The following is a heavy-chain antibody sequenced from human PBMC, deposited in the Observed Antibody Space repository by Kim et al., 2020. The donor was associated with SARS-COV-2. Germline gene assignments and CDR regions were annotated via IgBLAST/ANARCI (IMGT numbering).Heavy chain of an antibody. J-gene: IGHJ4*02. CDR3: ARDEHNSGSYRDY. CDR2: ISASNGDT. V-gene: IGHV1-18*04. D-gene: IGHD3-10*01. CDR1: GYTFTNYG. Sequence: ASVKVSCKASGYTFTNYGISWVRQAPGQGLEWMGWISASNGDTNYVQKFRCRVTMTTETSTSTAYMELRSLRSDDTAMYYCARDEHNSGSYRDYWGQGTLVTVSS.